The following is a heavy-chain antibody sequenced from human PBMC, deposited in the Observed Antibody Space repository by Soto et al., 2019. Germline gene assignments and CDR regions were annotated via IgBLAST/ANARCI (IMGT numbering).Heavy chain of an antibody. J-gene: IGHJ4*02. CDR1: GGSISSYY. V-gene: IGHV4-59*08. Sequence: SETLSLTCTVSGGSISSYYWSWIRQPPGKGLEWIGYIYYSGSTNYNPSLKSRVTISVDTSKNQFSLKLSSVTAADTAVYYCARLSGSYQEYYFDYWGQGTLVTVSS. CDR3: ARLSGSYQEYYFDY. D-gene: IGHD1-26*01. CDR2: IYYSGST.